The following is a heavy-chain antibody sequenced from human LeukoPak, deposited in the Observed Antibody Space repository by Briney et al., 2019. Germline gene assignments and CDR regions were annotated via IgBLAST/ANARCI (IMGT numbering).Heavy chain of an antibody. Sequence: GGSLRLSCKASGFTFGNYAMSWVRQAPGKGLEWVGFIRSKAYGGTTEYAASVKGRFTISRDDSKSIAYLQMNSLKTEDTAVYYCTRVGWVLSSYYCYYGMDVWGQGTTVTVSS. D-gene: IGHD1-26*01. CDR2: IRSKAYGGTT. J-gene: IGHJ6*02. CDR3: TRVGWVLSSYYCYYGMDV. V-gene: IGHV3-49*04. CDR1: GFTFGNYA.